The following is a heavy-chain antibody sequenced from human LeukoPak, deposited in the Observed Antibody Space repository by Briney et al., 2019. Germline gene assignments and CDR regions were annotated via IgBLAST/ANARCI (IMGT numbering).Heavy chain of an antibody. V-gene: IGHV3-23*01. CDR3: AKDRASAVPAAKWGLGNWFDP. J-gene: IGHJ5*02. D-gene: IGHD2-2*01. Sequence: GASLRLSCAAAGFTFSSYAMSWVRQAPGKGLEWGSAISGSGGSTYYADSVKGRFTISRDNSKNTLYLQMKRLRAEDTAVHYCAKDRASAVPAAKWGLGNWFDPWGQGTLVTVSS. CDR1: GFTFSSYA. CDR2: ISGSGGST.